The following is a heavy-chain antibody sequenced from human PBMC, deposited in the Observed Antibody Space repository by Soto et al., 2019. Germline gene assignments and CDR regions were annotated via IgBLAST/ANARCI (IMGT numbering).Heavy chain of an antibody. CDR2: IYYRGNT. J-gene: IGHJ4*02. V-gene: IGHV4-59*01. D-gene: IGHD3-10*01. Sequence: KTSETLSLTCAVSCASISRYYWSWIRQPPGKGLEWVGYIYYRGNTNYNPSLKSRVTMSVDTSKNQFSLKLNSVTSADTAVYYCARVHSSMGHEFFFDYWGQGALVTVSS. CDR3: ARVHSSMGHEFFFDY. CDR1: CASISRYY.